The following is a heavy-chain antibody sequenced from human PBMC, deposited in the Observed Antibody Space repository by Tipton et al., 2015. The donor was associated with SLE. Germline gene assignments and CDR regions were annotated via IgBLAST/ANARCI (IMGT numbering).Heavy chain of an antibody. CDR1: GGSISSSSYY. Sequence: TLSLTCTVSGGSISSSSYYWGWIRQPPGKGLEWIGSIYYSGSTYYNPSLKSRVTISVDTFKNQFSLKLSSVTAADTAVYYCARHSIDYRWYYDSSGYYLDYWGQGTLVTVSS. D-gene: IGHD3-22*01. CDR2: IYYSGST. J-gene: IGHJ4*02. V-gene: IGHV4-39*01. CDR3: ARHSIDYRWYYDSSGYYLDY.